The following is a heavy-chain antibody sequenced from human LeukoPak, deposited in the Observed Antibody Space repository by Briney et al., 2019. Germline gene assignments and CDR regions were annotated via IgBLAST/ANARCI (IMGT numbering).Heavy chain of an antibody. V-gene: IGHV3-30*02. CDR3: ARDRYCSSTSCLGVFDY. Sequence: GGSLRLSCAGSGFTFSNYGMHWVRQAPGEGLVWMAFMRYDESNEYYADSLKGRFTISRDNSKNTLYLQMNSLRAEDTAVYYCARDRYCSSTSCLGVFDYWGQGTLVTVSS. J-gene: IGHJ4*02. D-gene: IGHD2-2*01. CDR1: GFTFSNYG. CDR2: MRYDESNE.